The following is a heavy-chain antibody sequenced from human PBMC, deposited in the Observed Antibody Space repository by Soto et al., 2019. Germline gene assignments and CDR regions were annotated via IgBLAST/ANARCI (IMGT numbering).Heavy chain of an antibody. CDR3: ARGVAVAPRFDY. V-gene: IGHV4-61*08. CDR1: GGTSSGGGGY. J-gene: IGHJ4*02. D-gene: IGHD6-19*01. CDR2: IYYSGST. Sequence: PSQLMCLRWTVVGGTSSGGGGYRSWIRKPPGKGLEWIGYIYYSGSTNYNPSLKSRVTISVDTSKNQFSLKLSSVTAADTAVYYCARGVAVAPRFDYWGQGTLVTVSS.